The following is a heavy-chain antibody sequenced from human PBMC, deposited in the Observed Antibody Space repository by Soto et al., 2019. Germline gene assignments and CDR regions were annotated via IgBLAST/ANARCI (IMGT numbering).Heavy chain of an antibody. J-gene: IGHJ4*02. V-gene: IGHV3-23*01. D-gene: IGHD3-16*02. Sequence: GGSLRLSCAASGFTFSSYAMVWVRQAAERGLEWVASISNNGDTAYYADSVKGRFTISRGNSENTLYLQMNGLRADDTALYFCAKSRVFIGAIVTLLDSWGQGTQVTVSS. CDR3: AKSRVFIGAIVTLLDS. CDR1: GFTFSSYA. CDR2: ISNNGDTA.